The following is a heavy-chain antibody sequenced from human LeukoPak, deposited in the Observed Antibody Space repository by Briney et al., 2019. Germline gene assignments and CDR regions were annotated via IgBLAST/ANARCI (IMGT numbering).Heavy chain of an antibody. Sequence: ESGGSLRLSCAASGFTFSSYGMHWVRQAPGKGLEWVALIWYDGSNKYYADSVKGRFTISRDNSKNTLYLQMNSLRAEDTAVYYCARDPTGYCSGGSCYPAYWGQGTLVTVSS. D-gene: IGHD2-15*01. CDR3: ARDPTGYCSGGSCYPAY. V-gene: IGHV3-33*01. CDR1: GFTFSSYG. CDR2: IWYDGSNK. J-gene: IGHJ4*02.